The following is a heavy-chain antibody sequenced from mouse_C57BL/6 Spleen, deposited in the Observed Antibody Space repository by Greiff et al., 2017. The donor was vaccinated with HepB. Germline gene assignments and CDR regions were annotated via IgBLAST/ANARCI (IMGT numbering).Heavy chain of an antibody. CDR2: ISYDGSN. V-gene: IGHV3-6*01. J-gene: IGHJ4*01. CDR3: ASLLPVDY. D-gene: IGHD1-1*01. Sequence: VQLKESGPGLVKPSQSLSLTCSVTGYSITSGYYWNWIRQFPGNKLEWMGYISYDGSNNYNPSLKNRISITRDTSKNQFFLKLNSVTTEDTATYYCASLLPVDYWGQGTSVTVSS. CDR1: GYSITSGYY.